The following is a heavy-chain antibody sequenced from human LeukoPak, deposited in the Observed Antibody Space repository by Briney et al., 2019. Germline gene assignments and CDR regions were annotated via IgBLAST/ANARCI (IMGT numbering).Heavy chain of an antibody. CDR2: TRNKANSYIT. Sequence: QPGGSLRLSCAASGFTFSDHYMDWVRQAPGKGLEWVGRTRNKANSYITEYAASVKGRFTISRDDSKNSLYLQMNSLKTEDTAVYYCAREPYSGSYFDYWGQGTLVTVSS. CDR3: AREPYSGSYFDY. CDR1: GFTFSDHY. J-gene: IGHJ4*02. V-gene: IGHV3-72*01. D-gene: IGHD1-26*01.